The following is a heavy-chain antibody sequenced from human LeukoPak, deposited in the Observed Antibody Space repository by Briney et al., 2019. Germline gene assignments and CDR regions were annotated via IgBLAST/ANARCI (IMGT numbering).Heavy chain of an antibody. CDR2: IYYSGST. Sequence: SETLSLTCTVSGGSISSYYWSWIRQPPGKGLEWIGYIYYSGSTNYNPSLKSRVTISVDTSKNQFSLKLSSVTAADTAVYYCARGATVVDYWGQGTLVTVSS. V-gene: IGHV4-59*01. D-gene: IGHD5-18*01. CDR1: GGSISSYY. J-gene: IGHJ4*02. CDR3: ARGATVVDY.